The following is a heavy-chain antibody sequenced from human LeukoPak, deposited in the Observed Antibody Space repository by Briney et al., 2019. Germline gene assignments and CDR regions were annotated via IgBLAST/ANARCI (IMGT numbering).Heavy chain of an antibody. Sequence: SETLSLTCAVYGGSFSGYYWSWIRQPPGKGLEWIGAINHSGSTNYNPSLKSRVTISGDTSKNQFSLNLSSVTAADTAVYYCARAEGYCSSTSCSEYFQHWGQGTLVTVSS. J-gene: IGHJ1*01. CDR3: ARAEGYCSSTSCSEYFQH. V-gene: IGHV4-34*01. D-gene: IGHD2-2*01. CDR1: GGSFSGYY. CDR2: INHSGST.